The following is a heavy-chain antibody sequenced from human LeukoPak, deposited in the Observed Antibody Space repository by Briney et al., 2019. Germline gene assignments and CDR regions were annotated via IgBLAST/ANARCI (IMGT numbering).Heavy chain of an antibody. V-gene: IGHV3-23*01. Sequence: PGGSLRLSCAASGFTVSTNCMTWVRQAPGKGLEWVSAISGSGGSTYYADSVKGRFTISRDNSKNTLYLQMNSLRAEDTAVYYCAKGAPGSSSHHHAFDIWGQGTMVTVSS. CDR3: AKGAPGSSSHHHAFDI. J-gene: IGHJ3*02. D-gene: IGHD6-13*01. CDR1: GFTVSTNC. CDR2: ISGSGGST.